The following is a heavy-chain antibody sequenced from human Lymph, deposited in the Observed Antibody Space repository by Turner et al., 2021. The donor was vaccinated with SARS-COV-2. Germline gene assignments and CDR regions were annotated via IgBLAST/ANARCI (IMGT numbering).Heavy chain of an antibody. CDR2: INPSGDST. CDR1: GYTFTSYY. J-gene: IGHJ4*02. V-gene: IGHV1-46*01. D-gene: IGHD2-15*01. Sequence: VQLVQSGAEVKKPGASVTVSCKASGYTFTSYYMHWVRQAPGQGLEWMGIINPSGDSTSYAQKFQGRVTMTRDTSTSTVYMELSSLRSEDTAVYYCARVGPGGFDYWGQGTPVTVSS. CDR3: ARVGPGGFDY.